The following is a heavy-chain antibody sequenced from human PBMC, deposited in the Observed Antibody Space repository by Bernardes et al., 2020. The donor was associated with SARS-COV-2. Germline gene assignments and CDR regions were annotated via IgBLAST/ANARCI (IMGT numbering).Heavy chain of an antibody. CDR2: IKQDGSEK. V-gene: IGHV3-7*01. Sequence: GGSLSPSREAPGFTLSRYWMSWVRHAPGTGLEWVANIKQDGSEKYYVDSVKGRFTISRDNAKNSLYLQMNSLRAEDTAVYYCARSKWLRGAFDIWGQGTMVTVSS. J-gene: IGHJ3*02. CDR3: ARSKWLRGAFDI. CDR1: GFTLSRYW. D-gene: IGHD5-12*01.